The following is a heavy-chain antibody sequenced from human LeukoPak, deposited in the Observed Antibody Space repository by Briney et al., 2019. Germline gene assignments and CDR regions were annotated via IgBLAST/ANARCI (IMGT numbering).Heavy chain of an antibody. CDR2: INHGGST. D-gene: IGHD6-19*01. CDR3: AKAGSVVGTPFDF. Sequence: SETLSLTCAVYGGSFSGYYWSWIRQPPGKRLEWIGEINHGGSTNYNPSLKSRVTISVDTPKNQFSLKLISVTAADTAIYYCAKAGSVVGTPFDFWGQGALVTVSS. CDR1: GGSFSGYY. J-gene: IGHJ4*02. V-gene: IGHV4-34*01.